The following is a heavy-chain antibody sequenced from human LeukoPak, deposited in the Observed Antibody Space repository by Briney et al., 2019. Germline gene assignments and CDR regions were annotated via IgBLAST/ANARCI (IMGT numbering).Heavy chain of an antibody. D-gene: IGHD2-21*01. J-gene: IGHJ3*02. CDR3: ASPIVVVVATTGVDAFDI. V-gene: IGHV1-8*01. Sequence: ASVKVSCKASGYTFTSYDINWVRQATGQGLEWMGWMNPNSGNTGFAQKFQGRVTVTTNTSISTAYMELSSLGSEDAAVYYCASPIVVVVATTGVDAFDIWGQGTMVTVSS. CDR2: MNPNSGNT. CDR1: GYTFTSYD.